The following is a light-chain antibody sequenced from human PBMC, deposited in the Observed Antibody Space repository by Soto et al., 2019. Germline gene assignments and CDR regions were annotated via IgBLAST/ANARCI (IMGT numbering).Light chain of an antibody. CDR2: ELT. Sequence: QSVLTQPASVSGSPGQSITISYTGTSSDVGGYNYVSWYQQYPGKVPKLILYELTNRPSGVSDRFSGSKSANTASLTISGLQAEDEADYYCSSYSSTRNLEIFGGGTKLTVL. CDR3: SSYSSTRNLEI. J-gene: IGLJ2*01. CDR1: SSDVGGYNY. V-gene: IGLV2-14*01.